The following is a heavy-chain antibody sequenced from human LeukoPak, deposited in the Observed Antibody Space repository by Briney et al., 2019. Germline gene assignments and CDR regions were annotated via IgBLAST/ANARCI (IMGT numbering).Heavy chain of an antibody. CDR3: ARGRWLPNAFDI. CDR2: IYYSGRT. D-gene: IGHD5-24*01. Sequence: SDILSLTCTVSGESINSYYWNWIRQPPGKGLEWIGYIYYSGRTDYNPSLKSRVTISVDTSKHQFSMKLKSVTAADTAVYFCARGRWLPNAFDIWGQGTMVTVFS. CDR1: GESINSYY. V-gene: IGHV4-59*01. J-gene: IGHJ3*02.